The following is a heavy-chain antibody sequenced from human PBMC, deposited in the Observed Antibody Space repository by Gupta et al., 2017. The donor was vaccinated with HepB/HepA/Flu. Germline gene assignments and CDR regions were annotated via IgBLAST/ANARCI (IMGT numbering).Heavy chain of an antibody. D-gene: IGHD3-16*01. Sequence: LQLVEAGGGLVRTGGPLRISCSVLGLFLLDSAIHWVRPIPGKGLEWSGRLQGAGDTSATTYSASVLGRFTMSRDDSRNTAFLQMNSLKIEDTALYFCAAGRFYAVALDHWGQGAQVTVSS. J-gene: IGHJ5*02. CDR3: AAGRFYAVALDH. CDR1: LFLLDSA. CDR2: LQGAGDTSAT. V-gene: IGHV3-73*02.